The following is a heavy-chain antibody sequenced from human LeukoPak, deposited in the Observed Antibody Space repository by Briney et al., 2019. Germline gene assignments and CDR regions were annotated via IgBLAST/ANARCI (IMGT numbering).Heavy chain of an antibody. V-gene: IGHV3-23*01. D-gene: IGHD6-19*01. Sequence: QSGGSLRLSCAASGVTVNSIYMSWVRQAPGKGLEWVSTIGGSGGGTYYAESVKGRFIISRDTSKNTLFLQMNSLRAEDTALYYCARNDFGSGWLGDYWGQGTLVTVFS. CDR3: ARNDFGSGWLGDY. J-gene: IGHJ4*02. CDR2: IGGSGGGT. CDR1: GVTVNSIY.